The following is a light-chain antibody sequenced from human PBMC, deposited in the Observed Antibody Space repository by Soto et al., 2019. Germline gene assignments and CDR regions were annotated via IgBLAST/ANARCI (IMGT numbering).Light chain of an antibody. CDR2: AAS. J-gene: IGKJ5*01. Sequence: DSQITHSPSSLSSSVGGRVPFPCRASPGLSCYLSWYQQKPGQAPKFLLYAASSLQRGVPARFSGSGSGTDFTLTISSLKPEDFAAYYCQQSYSTPITFGEGTRLEIK. CDR1: PGLSCY. V-gene: IGKV1-39*01. CDR3: QQSYSTPIT.